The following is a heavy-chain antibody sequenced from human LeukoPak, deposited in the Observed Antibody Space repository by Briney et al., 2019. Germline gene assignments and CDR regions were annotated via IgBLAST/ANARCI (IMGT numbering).Heavy chain of an antibody. CDR3: TRPPYGGPILPFDY. CDR1: GFTFSSYA. V-gene: IGHV3-49*04. Sequence: GGSLRLSCAASGFTFSSYAMSWVRQAPGKGLEWVGFITTKPYGGTTEYAASVKGRFTISRDDSKSVAYLQMNSLKTEDTAVYYCTRPPYGGPILPFDYWGQGTLVTVSS. J-gene: IGHJ4*02. D-gene: IGHD1-26*01. CDR2: ITTKPYGGTT.